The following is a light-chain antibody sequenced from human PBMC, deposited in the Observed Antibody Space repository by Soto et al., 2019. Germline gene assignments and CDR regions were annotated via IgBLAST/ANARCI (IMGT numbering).Light chain of an antibody. CDR1: QGIRND. V-gene: IGKV1-17*01. J-gene: IGKJ1*01. CDR3: LQHNSYPRT. CDR2: GAS. Sequence: DIHMTQSPSSLSAFVGDRVTITCRASQGIRNDLVWYQQKPGKAPKRLIYGASSLKSGVPSRFSGSGSETEFTFTISSLEPEDFATYFCLQHNSYPRTFGQGTKVDIK.